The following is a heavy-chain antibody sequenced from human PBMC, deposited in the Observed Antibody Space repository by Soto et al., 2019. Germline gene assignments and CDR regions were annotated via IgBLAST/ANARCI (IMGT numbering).Heavy chain of an antibody. Sequence: LKISCTGVGYSFTNYWVGWVRQRPGKGLEWMGIIYPGDSETRYSPSLEGQVTISVDKSITTAYLQWSSLKASDTAMYYCARGYCTTTICDPWFDPWGQGTLVTVSS. CDR1: GYSFTNYW. D-gene: IGHD2-2*01. CDR2: IYPGDSET. CDR3: ARGYCTTTICDPWFDP. J-gene: IGHJ5*02. V-gene: IGHV5-51*01.